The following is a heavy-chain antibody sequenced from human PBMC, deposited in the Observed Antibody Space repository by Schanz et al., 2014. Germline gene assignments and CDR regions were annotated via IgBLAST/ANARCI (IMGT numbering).Heavy chain of an antibody. J-gene: IGHJ4*02. CDR1: GFTFSTYW. Sequence: EVQLVESGGCLVQPGGSLRLSCAASGFTFSTYWMSWVRQAPGKGLEWVANIKQDESKRSYVDSVKGRFTISRDNAKNSLYLQMNSLRAEDTAVYYCVRDKGGYYPFDYWGQGTLVTVSS. D-gene: IGHD3-3*01. CDR3: VRDKGGYYPFDY. V-gene: IGHV3-7*01. CDR2: IKQDESKR.